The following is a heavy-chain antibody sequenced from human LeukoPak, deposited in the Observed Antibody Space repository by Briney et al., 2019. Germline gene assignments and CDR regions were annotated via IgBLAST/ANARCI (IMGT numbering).Heavy chain of an antibody. CDR3: ARESGRPGRRSYDFWSGYSKIDAFDI. D-gene: IGHD3-3*01. CDR1: GFTFSSYA. Sequence: PGGSLRLSCAASGFTFSSYAMSWIRQGPGKGLEWVSGISDSGGSSYYADSVKGRFTISRDNSKNTLYLQMNSLRAEDTAVYYCARESGRPGRRSYDFWSGYSKIDAFDIWGQGTMVTVSS. J-gene: IGHJ3*02. V-gene: IGHV3-23*01. CDR2: ISDSGGSS.